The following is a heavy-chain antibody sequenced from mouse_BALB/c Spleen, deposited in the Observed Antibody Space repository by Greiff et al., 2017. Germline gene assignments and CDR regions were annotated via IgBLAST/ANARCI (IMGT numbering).Heavy chain of an antibody. CDR3: ASLLPLYYAMDY. V-gene: IGHV1-7*01. J-gene: IGHJ4*01. CDR2: INPSTGYT. D-gene: IGHD1-1*01. Sequence: VQLQQSGAELAKPGASVKMSCKASGYTFTSYWMHWVKQRPGQGLEWIGYINPSTGYTEYNQKFKDKATLTADKSSSTAYMQLSSLTSEDYAVYYCASLLPLYYAMDYWGQGTSVTVSS. CDR1: GYTFTSYW.